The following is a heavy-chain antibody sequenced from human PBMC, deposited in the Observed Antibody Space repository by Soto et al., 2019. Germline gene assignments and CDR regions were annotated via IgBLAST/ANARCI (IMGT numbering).Heavy chain of an antibody. CDR1: GDSVSSDSAA. Sequence: PSQTLSLTFAISGDSVSSDSAAWNWIRQSPSRGLEWLGRAYYRSKWYIEYAPSVNSRITINPDTSKNQLSLQLISVNPEDTAVYYCVRSRVFIAVTSVTNYYYYYGMDVWGQGTTVTVSS. V-gene: IGHV6-1*01. J-gene: IGHJ6*02. CDR3: VRSRVFIAVTSVTNYYYYYGMDV. D-gene: IGHD6-19*01. CDR2: AYYRSKWYI.